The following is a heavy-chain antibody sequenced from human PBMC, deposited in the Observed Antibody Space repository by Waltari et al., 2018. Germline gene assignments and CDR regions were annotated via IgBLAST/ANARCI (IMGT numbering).Heavy chain of an antibody. J-gene: IGHJ3*02. D-gene: IGHD1-26*01. CDR2: FDPEDGET. V-gene: IGHV1-24*01. CDR1: GYTLTESP. Sequence: QVQLVQSGAEVKQPGASVKVSCKVSGYTLTESPMHWVRQAPGKGLEWMGGFDPEDGETIYAQKFQGRVTMTEDTSTDTAYMELSSLRSEDTAVYYCATNSGSYYEDAFDIWGQGTMVTVSS. CDR3: ATNSGSYYEDAFDI.